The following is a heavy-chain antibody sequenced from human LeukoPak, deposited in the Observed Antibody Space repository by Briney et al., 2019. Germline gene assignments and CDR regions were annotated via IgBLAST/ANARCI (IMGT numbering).Heavy chain of an antibody. CDR1: GFTFSDHY. V-gene: IGHV3-30*02. CDR3: ANGARINAAY. D-gene: IGHD2-15*01. CDR2: IRYDGSNK. Sequence: GGSLRLSCAASGFTFSDHYMDWVRQAPGKGLEWVAFIRYDGSNKYYADSVKGRFTISRDNSKNTLYLQMNSLRAEDTAVYYCANGARINAAYWGQGTLVTVSS. J-gene: IGHJ4*02.